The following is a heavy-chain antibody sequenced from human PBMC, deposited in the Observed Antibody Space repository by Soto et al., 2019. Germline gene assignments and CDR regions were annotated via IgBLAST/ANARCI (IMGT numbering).Heavy chain of an antibody. CDR1: GFTFSNDD. D-gene: IGHD5-12*01. Sequence: GGSLRLSCVASGFTFSNDDLSWVRPASGKGLEWVSAITAGGFNTYYADSVKGRFTISRDNSKNTLYLQMNSLRAEDTAVYYCAKNIGGFSGYANFDYWGQGTLVTVSS. CDR2: ITAGGFNT. CDR3: AKNIGGFSGYANFDY. V-gene: IGHV3-23*01. J-gene: IGHJ4*02.